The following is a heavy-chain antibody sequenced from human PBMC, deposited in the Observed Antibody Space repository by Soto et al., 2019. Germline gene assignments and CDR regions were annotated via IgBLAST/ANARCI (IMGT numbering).Heavy chain of an antibody. Sequence: QVQLVQSGAEVKKPGSSVKVSCKASGGTFSSYTISWVRQAPGQGLEWMGGIIPLFGTANYAQKFQGRVTITADKATSTASRELSSLRSEDTAVYYCARDPLGYSNSYNWFDPWGQGTLVTVSS. D-gene: IGHD6-6*01. CDR3: ARDPLGYSNSYNWFDP. CDR2: IIPLFGTA. J-gene: IGHJ5*02. CDR1: GGTFSSYT. V-gene: IGHV1-69*06.